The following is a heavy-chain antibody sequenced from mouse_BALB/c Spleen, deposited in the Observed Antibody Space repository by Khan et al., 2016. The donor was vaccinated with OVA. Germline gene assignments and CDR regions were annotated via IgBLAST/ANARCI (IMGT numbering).Heavy chain of an antibody. J-gene: IGHJ3*01. CDR1: GYTFSSYY. CDR3: TRSGSGSFAY. Sequence: QVQLQQSGAELVKTGASVKLSCKASGYTFSSYYLYWVKQRPGQGLEWIGEINPNNGDSNFNEKFKSKATLTVDKFSYTAYMQLSSLTSEDSAVYYCTRSGSGSFAYWGQGTLVTVSA. D-gene: IGHD2-2*01. V-gene: IGHV1S81*02. CDR2: INPNNGDS.